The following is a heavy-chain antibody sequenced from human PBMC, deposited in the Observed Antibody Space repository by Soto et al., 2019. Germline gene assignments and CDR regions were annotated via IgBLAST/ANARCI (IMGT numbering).Heavy chain of an antibody. J-gene: IGHJ2*01. V-gene: IGHV3-21*01. D-gene: IGHD4-17*01. Sequence: EVQLVESGGGLVKPGGSLRLSCAASGFTFSSYSMNWVRQAPGKGLEWVSSISSSSSYIYYADSVKGRFTISRDNAKNSLYLQMNSLRAEDTAVYYCARDPFYGDYDRYFDLWGRGTLVTVSS. CDR1: GFTFSSYS. CDR3: ARDPFYGDYDRYFDL. CDR2: ISSSSSYI.